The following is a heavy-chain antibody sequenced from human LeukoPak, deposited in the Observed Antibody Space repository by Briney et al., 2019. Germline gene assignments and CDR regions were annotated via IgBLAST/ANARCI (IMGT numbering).Heavy chain of an antibody. CDR2: IYYSGST. Sequence: SETLSLTCTVSGGSISSSSYYWGWIRQPPGKGLEWIGSIYYSGSTYYNPSLKSRVTISVDTSKNQFFLKLSSVTAADTAVYYCARHPFRWFGVRGYAFDIWGQGTMVTVSS. D-gene: IGHD3-10*01. CDR3: ARHPFRWFGVRGYAFDI. CDR1: GGSISSSSYY. J-gene: IGHJ3*02. V-gene: IGHV4-39*01.